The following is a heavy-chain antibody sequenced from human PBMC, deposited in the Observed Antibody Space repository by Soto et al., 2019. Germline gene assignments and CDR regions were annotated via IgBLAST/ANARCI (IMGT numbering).Heavy chain of an antibody. CDR1: GYTFTSYY. CDR3: ARHSIVGYCSGGSCHEYYYGMDV. V-gene: IGHV1-46*01. J-gene: IGHJ6*02. D-gene: IGHD2-15*01. CDR2: INPSGGST. Sequence: AASVKVSCKASGYTFTSYYMHWVRQAPGQGLEWMGIINPSGGSTSYAQKFQGRVTMTRDTSTSTVYMELSSLRSEDTAVYYCARHSIVGYCSGGSCHEYYYGMDVWGQGTTVTVSS.